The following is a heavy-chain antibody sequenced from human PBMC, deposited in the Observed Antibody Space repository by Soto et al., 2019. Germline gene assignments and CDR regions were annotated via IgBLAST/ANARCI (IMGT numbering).Heavy chain of an antibody. CDR2: ISFDGSNK. CDR3: AKYGSVFFRWLLRAVYI. J-gene: IGHJ3*02. V-gene: IGHV3-30-3*02. Sequence: QVQLVESGGGVVQPGRSLRLSCAASGFTFSSYAMHWVRQAPGKGLEWVAVISFDGSNKYYADSVKGRFTISRDNSKNTSYLEMNSFRAEDTVLYYCAKYGSVFFRWLLRAVYIWGLGTMVTVSS. D-gene: IGHD5-18*01. CDR1: GFTFSSYA.